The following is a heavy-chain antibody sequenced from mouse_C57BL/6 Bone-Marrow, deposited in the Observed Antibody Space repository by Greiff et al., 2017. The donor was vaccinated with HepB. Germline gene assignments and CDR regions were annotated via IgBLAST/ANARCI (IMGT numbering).Heavy chain of an antibody. J-gene: IGHJ4*01. Sequence: VQLKESGAELVRPGTSVKMSCKASGYTFTNYWIGWAKQRPGHGLEWIGDIYPGGGYTNYNEKFKGKATLTADKSSSTAYMQFSSLTSEDSAIYYCARESSGRYYYAMDYWGQGTSVTVSS. D-gene: IGHD3-2*02. CDR3: ARESSGRYYYAMDY. CDR2: IYPGGGYT. V-gene: IGHV1-63*01. CDR1: GYTFTNYW.